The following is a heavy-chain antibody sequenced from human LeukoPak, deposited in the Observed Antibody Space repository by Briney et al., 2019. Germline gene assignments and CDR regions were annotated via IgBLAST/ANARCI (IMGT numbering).Heavy chain of an antibody. V-gene: IGHV3-7*03. D-gene: IGHD1-26*01. CDR3: AKSSDEWELLPLDY. CDR1: GFTFSSYW. CDR2: IKQDGSEK. Sequence: GGSLRLSCAASGFTFSSYWMSWVRQAPGKGLEWVANIKQDGSEKYYVDSVKGRFTISRDNSKNTLYLQMNSLRAEDTAVYYCAKSSDEWELLPLDYWGQGTLVTVSS. J-gene: IGHJ4*02.